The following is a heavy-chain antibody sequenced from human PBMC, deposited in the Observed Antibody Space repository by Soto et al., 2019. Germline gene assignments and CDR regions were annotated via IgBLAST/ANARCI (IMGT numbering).Heavy chain of an antibody. Sequence: QVQLVQSGAEVKKPGASVRVSCTASGYSFTTYGVTWVRQAPGQGLEWVGWISTYNGDTRVAQQHQGRVTLTTDTSTNAAHMELRSLRSDDTAIYYCARTEGRSTRGDYWGQGTLVTVSS. CDR1: GYSFTTYG. CDR3: ARTEGRSTRGDY. V-gene: IGHV1-18*01. J-gene: IGHJ4*02. D-gene: IGHD2-8*01. CDR2: ISTYNGDT.